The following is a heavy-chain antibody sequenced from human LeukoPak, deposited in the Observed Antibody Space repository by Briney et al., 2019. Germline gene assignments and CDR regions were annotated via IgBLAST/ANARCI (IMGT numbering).Heavy chain of an antibody. J-gene: IGHJ2*01. V-gene: IGHV4-39*01. Sequence: SSETLSLTCTVSGGSISSSSYYWGWIRQPSGKGLEWIGSIYYSGSTYYNPSLKSRVTISVDTSKNQFSLKLSSVAAADTAVYYCATTNSLTIRNWYFDLWGRGTLVTVSS. CDR3: ATTNSLTIRNWYFDL. CDR2: IYYSGST. D-gene: IGHD3-3*01. CDR1: GGSISSSSYY.